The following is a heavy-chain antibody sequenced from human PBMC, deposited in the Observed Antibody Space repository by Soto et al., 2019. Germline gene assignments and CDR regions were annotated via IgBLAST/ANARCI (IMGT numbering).Heavy chain of an antibody. CDR3: ARESPPADY. CDR2: ISPYNGNT. CDR1: GYTFTNFP. J-gene: IGHJ4*02. V-gene: IGHV1-18*01. Sequence: ASVKVSCKASGYTFTNFPMHWVRQAPGQGLEWMGWISPYNGNTNYAQKLQGRVTMTTDTSTSTAYMELRSLTSDDTAVYYCARESPPADYWGQGTLVTVSS.